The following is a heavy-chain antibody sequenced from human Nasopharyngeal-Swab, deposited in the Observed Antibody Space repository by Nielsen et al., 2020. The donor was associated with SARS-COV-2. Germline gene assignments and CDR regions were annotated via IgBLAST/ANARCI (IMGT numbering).Heavy chain of an antibody. V-gene: IGHV4-34*01. Sequence: SETLSLTCAVYGGSFSDLYWSWLRQPPGKGLEWIGEINHSGTTNYNPSLKSRVTISVDTSKNQFSLSLRSVTAADIGVYYCASQYITSRKFQYWGRGTLLTVSS. J-gene: IGHJ1*01. D-gene: IGHD6-13*01. CDR1: GGSFSDLY. CDR2: INHSGTT. CDR3: ASQYITSRKFQY.